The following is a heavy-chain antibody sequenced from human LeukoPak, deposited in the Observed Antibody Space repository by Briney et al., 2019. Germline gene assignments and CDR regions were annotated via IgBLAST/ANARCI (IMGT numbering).Heavy chain of an antibody. V-gene: IGHV3-33*01. CDR2: IWNDGSNK. Sequence: GGSLRLSCATSGFVFNRYGMHWVRQAPGKGLEWVTVIWNDGSNKFYADSVRGRFIISRDNSKNTLYLQMDSLRDEDTALYYCSRDYIAVGVTDHPGGNWFDPRGQGALVIVSS. CDR1: GFVFNRYG. J-gene: IGHJ5*02. D-gene: IGHD2-21*02. CDR3: SRDYIAVGVTDHPGGNWFDP.